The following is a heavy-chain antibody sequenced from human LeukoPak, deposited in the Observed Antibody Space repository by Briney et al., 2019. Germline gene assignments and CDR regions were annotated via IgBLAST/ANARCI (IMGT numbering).Heavy chain of an antibody. CDR1: GGTFSSYG. CDR3: ARGARGGGYCSSTSCSNYYYYYMDV. Sequence: ASVKVSCKAAGGTFSSYGISWVRQAPGQGLEWMGIINPSGGSTSYAQKFQGRVTMTRDMSTSTVYMELSSLRSEDTAVYYCARGARGGGYCSSTSCSNYYYYYMDVWGKGTTVTVSS. D-gene: IGHD2-2*01. CDR2: INPSGGST. J-gene: IGHJ6*03. V-gene: IGHV1-46*01.